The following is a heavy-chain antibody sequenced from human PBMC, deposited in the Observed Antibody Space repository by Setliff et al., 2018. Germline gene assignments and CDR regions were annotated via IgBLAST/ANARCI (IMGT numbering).Heavy chain of an antibody. V-gene: IGHV1-69*05. Sequence: SVKVSCKASGYTFTTYAISWVRQAPGQGLEWMGGIVPIFGTANYAQNFQGRVTITTDESTSTAYMELTSLRSEDTAVYYCARDGVHTAMLIDYYYYMDVWGKGTTVTVSS. CDR1: GYTFTTYA. CDR3: ARDGVHTAMLIDYYYYMDV. D-gene: IGHD5-18*01. J-gene: IGHJ6*03. CDR2: IVPIFGTA.